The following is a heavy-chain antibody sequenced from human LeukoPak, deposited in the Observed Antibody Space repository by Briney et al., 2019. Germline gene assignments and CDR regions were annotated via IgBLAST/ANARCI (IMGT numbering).Heavy chain of an antibody. CDR2: INHSGNT. V-gene: IGHV4-34*01. Sequence: SETLSLTCAVYGGSFSGYYWSWIRQPPGKGLEWIGEINHSGNTNYNPSLKSRVTISVDTSKNQFSLKLSSVTAADTAVYYCARGPGGGSGSYYIDFDYWGQGTLVTVSS. CDR1: GGSFSGYY. D-gene: IGHD3-10*01. J-gene: IGHJ4*02. CDR3: ARGPGGGSGSYYIDFDY.